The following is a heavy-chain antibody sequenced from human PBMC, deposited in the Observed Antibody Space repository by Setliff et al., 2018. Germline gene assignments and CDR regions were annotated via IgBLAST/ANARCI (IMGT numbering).Heavy chain of an antibody. CDR1: GGSISSYY. D-gene: IGHD4-17*01. V-gene: IGHV4-59*08. CDR3: ARQTHTYGGFDY. Sequence: SETLSLTCTVSGGSISSYYWSWIRQPPGKGLEWIGYIYYSGSTNYNPSLKSRVTMSVDTSKDQISLKLTSVTAADTAIYYCARQTHTYGGFDYWGQGTLVTVSS. CDR2: IYYSGST. J-gene: IGHJ4*02.